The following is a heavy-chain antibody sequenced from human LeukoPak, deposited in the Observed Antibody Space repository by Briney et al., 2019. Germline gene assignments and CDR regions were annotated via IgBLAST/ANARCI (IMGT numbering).Heavy chain of an antibody. CDR3: ARDPAEGAVGIDY. CDR1: GYTFNGYF. D-gene: IGHD6-13*01. CDR2: VNPVSGGT. J-gene: IGHJ4*02. V-gene: IGHV1-2*02. Sequence: ASVKVSCKTSGYTFNGYFVHWVRQAPGQGLEWMGWVNPVSGGTDYAQKFQGRVTMTRDTSASTAYMELSGLTSDDTAVYYCARDPAEGAVGIDYWGQGTLVSVSS.